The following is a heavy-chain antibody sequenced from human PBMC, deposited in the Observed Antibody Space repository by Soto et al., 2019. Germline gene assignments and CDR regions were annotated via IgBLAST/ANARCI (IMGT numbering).Heavy chain of an antibody. D-gene: IGHD2-15*01. CDR3: ARLTAGYCSGGSCYEYFFDY. J-gene: IGHJ4*02. Sequence: GESLKISCQGSGYSFSNYWIAWVRQMPGKGLEWMGIVYPADSDTRYSPSFQGQVIISADKSISTAYLQWSSLKASDTGMYYCARLTAGYCSGGSCYEYFFDYWGPGTLVTVSA. CDR2: VYPADSDT. CDR1: GYSFSNYW. V-gene: IGHV5-51*01.